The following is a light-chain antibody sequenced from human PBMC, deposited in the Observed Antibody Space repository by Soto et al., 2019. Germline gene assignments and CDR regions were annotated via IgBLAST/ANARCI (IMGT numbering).Light chain of an antibody. CDR1: QTINSY. CDR3: QQSYSTPQT. CDR2: AAS. Sequence: DIQMTQFPSSLSASVGDRVTITCRASQTINSYLNWYQQKPGTAPNLLIYAASNLQRGVPSRFSGSGSGTNFPLTIRSLEREDFATYHCQQSYSTPQTFGQGTNVEVK. J-gene: IGKJ1*01. V-gene: IGKV1-39*01.